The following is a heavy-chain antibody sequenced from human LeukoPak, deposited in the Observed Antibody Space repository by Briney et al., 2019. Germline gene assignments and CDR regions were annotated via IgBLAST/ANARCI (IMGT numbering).Heavy chain of an antibody. CDR2: IYYSGST. J-gene: IGHJ4*02. V-gene: IGHV4-59*01. CDR3: ARARYDILTGYYLGGPFGC. Sequence: SETLSLTCTVSGGSISSYYWSWIRQPPGKGLEWIGYIYYSGSTNYNPSLKSRVTISVDTSKNQFSLKLSSVTAADTAVYYCARARYDILTGYYLGGPFGCWGQGTLVTVSS. D-gene: IGHD3-9*01. CDR1: GGSISSYY.